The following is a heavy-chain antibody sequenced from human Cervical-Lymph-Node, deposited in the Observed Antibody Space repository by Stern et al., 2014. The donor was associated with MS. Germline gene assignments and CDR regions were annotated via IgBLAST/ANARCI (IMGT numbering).Heavy chain of an antibody. V-gene: IGHV4-39*01. D-gene: IGHD2-8*02. CDR1: GDSISSYTHY. CDR2: VYYVGPT. CDR3: AKHACTGAACPFDL. Sequence: QVQLQESGPGLVKPSETLSLTCAVSGDSISSYTHYWAWIRQPPGKGLEWIGSVYYVGPTYYTPSLKTPVPIPVDTSKNHFPLGLNSVTAADTAVYYCAKHACTGAACPFDLWGQGTLVTVSS. J-gene: IGHJ4*02.